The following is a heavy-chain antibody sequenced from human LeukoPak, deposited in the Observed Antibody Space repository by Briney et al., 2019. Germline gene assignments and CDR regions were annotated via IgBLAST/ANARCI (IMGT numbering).Heavy chain of an antibody. Sequence: PGGSLRLSCAASGFTFSSHWMHWVRQAPAKGQVWVSRINSDGSSTSYADSVKGRFTISRDNAKNTLYLQMNSLRAEDTAVYYCARGGPHSSDPFDYWGQGTLVTVSS. J-gene: IGHJ4*02. D-gene: IGHD6-19*01. CDR2: INSDGSST. CDR1: GFTFSSHW. CDR3: ARGGPHSSDPFDY. V-gene: IGHV3-74*01.